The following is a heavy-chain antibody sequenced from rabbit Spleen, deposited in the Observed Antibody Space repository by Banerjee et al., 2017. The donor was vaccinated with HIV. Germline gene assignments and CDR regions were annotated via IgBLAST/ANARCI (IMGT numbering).Heavy chain of an antibody. J-gene: IGHJ6*01. Sequence: QSLEESGGDLVKPGASLTLTCTASGFSFNNNYYMCWVRQAPGKGLEWIACIEGGSSAFSYFASWAKGRFTISKTSSTTVTLQMTSLTAADTATYFCARDTSSSFSSYGMDLWGPGTLVTVS. CDR2: IEGGSSAFS. V-gene: IGHV1S40*01. CDR3: ARDTSSSFSSYGMDL. D-gene: IGHD1-1*01. CDR1: GFSFNNNYY.